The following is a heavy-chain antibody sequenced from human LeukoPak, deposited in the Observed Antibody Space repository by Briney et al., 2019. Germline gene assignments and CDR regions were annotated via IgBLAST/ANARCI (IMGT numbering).Heavy chain of an antibody. V-gene: IGHV3-23*01. CDR1: GFTFNRNA. CDR2: ISGSGGST. CDR3: AKDRDYDILTGAFEYFQH. D-gene: IGHD3-9*01. Sequence: GGSLRLSCAASGFTFNRNAISWVRQAPGKGLEWVSAISGSGGSTYYADSVKGRFTISRDNSKNTLYLQMNSLRAEDTAVYYCAKDRDYDILTGAFEYFQHWGQGTLVTVSS. J-gene: IGHJ1*01.